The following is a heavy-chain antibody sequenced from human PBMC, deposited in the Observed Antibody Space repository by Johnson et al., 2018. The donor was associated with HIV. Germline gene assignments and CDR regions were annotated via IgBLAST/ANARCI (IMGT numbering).Heavy chain of an antibody. CDR2: IKSETDGGRI. V-gene: IGHV3-15*01. CDR1: GFTFDDYT. J-gene: IGHJ3*02. D-gene: IGHD2-15*01. CDR3: ATPQGWSTLDAFDI. Sequence: EKLVESGGVVVQPGGSLRLSCAASGFTFDDYTMHWVRQAPGKGLEWVGRIKSETDGGRIDYAAPVKGRFSISRDDSKNMLYLQMNSLRAEDTAVYYCATPQGWSTLDAFDIWGQGTMVTVSS.